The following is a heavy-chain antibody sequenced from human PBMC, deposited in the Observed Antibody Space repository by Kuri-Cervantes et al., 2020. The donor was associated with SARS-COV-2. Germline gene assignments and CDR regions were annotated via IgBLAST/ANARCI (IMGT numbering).Heavy chain of an antibody. V-gene: IGHV3-33*01. CDR1: GFTLISYG. J-gene: IGHJ4*02. Sequence: GGSLRLSCAASGFTLISYGMHWVRQAPGKGLEWVAVIWYDRSNKYYADSVKGRFTISRENSKNTLYLQMNSLRAEDSAVYYCVRDGDHWNFDYWGQGTLVTVSS. D-gene: IGHD1-1*01. CDR3: VRDGDHWNFDY. CDR2: IWYDRSNK.